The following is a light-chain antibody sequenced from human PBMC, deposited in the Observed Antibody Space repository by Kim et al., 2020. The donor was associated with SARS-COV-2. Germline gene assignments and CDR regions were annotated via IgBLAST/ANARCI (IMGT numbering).Light chain of an antibody. J-gene: IGKJ1*01. CDR3: QQYSSSPAT. CDR1: QSVRSNY. CDR2: GAS. Sequence: PEERATLCCETRQSVRSNYLAWYQKKPGQAPRHLIYGASSRATGIPDRFSGSGSGTDFTLTIAGLEPEDFAVYYCQQYSSSPATFGQGTKVDIK. V-gene: IGKV3-20*01.